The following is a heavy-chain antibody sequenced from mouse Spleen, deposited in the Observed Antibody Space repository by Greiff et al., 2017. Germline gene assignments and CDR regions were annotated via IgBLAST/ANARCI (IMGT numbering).Heavy chain of an antibody. CDR3: ARSGRNDYFAY. CDR2: IHPNSGST. J-gene: IGHJ3*01. CDR1: GYTFTSYW. Sequence: QVQLQQPGAELVKPGASVKLSCKASGYTFTSYWMHWVKQRPGQGLEWIGMIHPNSGSTNYNEKFKSKATLTVDKSSSTAYMQLSSLTSEDSAVYYCARSGRNDYFAYWGQGTLVTVSA. D-gene: IGHD2-4*01. V-gene: IGHV1-64*01.